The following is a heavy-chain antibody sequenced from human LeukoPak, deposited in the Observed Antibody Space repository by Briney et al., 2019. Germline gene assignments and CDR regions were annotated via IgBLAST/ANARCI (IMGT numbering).Heavy chain of an antibody. V-gene: IGHV1-69*13. CDR1: GYTFTSYG. CDR3: ARESCSSTSCYAEYYYYYGMDV. D-gene: IGHD2-2*01. Sequence: ASVKVSCKASGYTFTSYGISWVRQAPGQGLEWMGGIIPIFGTANYAQKFQGRVTITADESTSTAYMELSSLRSEDTAVYYCARESCSSTSCYAEYYYYYGMDVWGQGTTVTVSS. J-gene: IGHJ6*02. CDR2: IIPIFGTA.